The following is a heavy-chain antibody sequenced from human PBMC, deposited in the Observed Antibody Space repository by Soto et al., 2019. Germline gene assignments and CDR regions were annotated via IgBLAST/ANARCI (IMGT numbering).Heavy chain of an antibody. CDR1: GFTFQDHA. J-gene: IGHJ4*02. Sequence: EVQLAESGGGLVQPGRSLRLSCAASGFTFQDHAMHCVRQPPGKGLEWVSSISWNSGIIGYADSVKGRFTISRDNDKTPLYLQTQSLRPEHPCSSYGVKDMSGKNYNVDSLGPGTLFTVAS. V-gene: IGHV3-9*01. CDR3: VKDMSGKNYNVDS. D-gene: IGHD1-20*01. CDR2: ISWNSGII.